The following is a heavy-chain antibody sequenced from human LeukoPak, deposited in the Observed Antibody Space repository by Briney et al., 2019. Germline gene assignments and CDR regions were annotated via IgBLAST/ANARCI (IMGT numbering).Heavy chain of an antibody. D-gene: IGHD6-19*01. CDR1: GFTFTTYA. CDR3: AKNQGQWLVPVDY. V-gene: IGHV3-23*01. J-gene: IGHJ4*02. Sequence: PGGSLRLSCVASGFTFTTYAMTWVRQAPGKGLEWVSTIGSSGGRTFYADSVKGRFTISRDNSKNTLYLQMNNLRAEDTALYYCAKNQGQWLVPVDYWGQGTLVTVSS. CDR2: IGSSGGRT.